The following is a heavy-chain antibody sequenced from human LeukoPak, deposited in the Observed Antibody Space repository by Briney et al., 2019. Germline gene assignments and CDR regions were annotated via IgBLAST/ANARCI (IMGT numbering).Heavy chain of an antibody. Sequence: ASVKVSCKASGYTFTSYGISWVRQAPGQGLEWMGWISAYNGNTNYAQKLQGRVTMTTDTSTSTAYMELSSLRSEDTAVYYCAADLNVEWELPTFDYWGQGTLVTVSS. D-gene: IGHD1-26*01. CDR1: GYTFTSYG. V-gene: IGHV1-18*01. CDR2: ISAYNGNT. CDR3: AADLNVEWELPTFDY. J-gene: IGHJ4*02.